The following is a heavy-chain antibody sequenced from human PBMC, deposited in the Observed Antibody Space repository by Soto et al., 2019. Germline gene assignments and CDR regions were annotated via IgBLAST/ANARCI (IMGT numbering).Heavy chain of an antibody. CDR3: ARQVDCSGGKTRRGCGTEV. D-gene: IGHD2-15*01. CDR1: GGSISSSNW. Sequence: SETLSLTCAVSGGSISSSNWWSWVRQPPGKGLEWIGEIYHSGSTNYDTSLTSRVTLSVDKSKNQFSLQLSSVTAADTAVYYCARQVDCSGGKTRRGCGTEVWRPRTTVT. CDR2: IYHSGST. J-gene: IGHJ6*02. V-gene: IGHV4-4*02.